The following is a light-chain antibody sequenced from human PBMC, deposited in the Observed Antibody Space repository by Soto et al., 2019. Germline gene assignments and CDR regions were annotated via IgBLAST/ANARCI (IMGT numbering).Light chain of an antibody. CDR3: SSYSGSNILL. Sequence: QTVVTQPPSASGSPGQSVTFSCTGTSSDVGAYKFVSWYQHHPDKVPRLMIYEVSKRPPGVPDRFSGSKSGNTASLTVSGLQPDDEAEYFCSSYSGSNILLFGGGTQVTVL. CDR1: SSDVGAYKF. CDR2: EVS. J-gene: IGLJ2*01. V-gene: IGLV2-8*01.